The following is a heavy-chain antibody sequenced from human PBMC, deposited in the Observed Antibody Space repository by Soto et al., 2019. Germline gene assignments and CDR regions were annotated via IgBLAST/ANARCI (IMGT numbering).Heavy chain of an antibody. V-gene: IGHV3-7*01. CDR3: ARGRPKGACYLDY. CDR1: GFIFSNYW. D-gene: IGHD1-26*01. J-gene: IGHJ4*02. Sequence: EVKLVESGGGWVQPGGSLRLSCAASGFIFSNYWMTWVRQAPGRVLEWVANINEDGSEKGYVYSVKGRFTIARDNTGNSLSLQMNNLRAEDTAVYYCARGRPKGACYLDYWGQGTLVTVSS. CDR2: INEDGSEK.